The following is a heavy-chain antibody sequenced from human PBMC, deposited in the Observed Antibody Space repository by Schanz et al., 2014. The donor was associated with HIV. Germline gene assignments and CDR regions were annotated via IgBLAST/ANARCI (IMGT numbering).Heavy chain of an antibody. J-gene: IGHJ6*02. CDR1: GFTFDDYA. V-gene: IGHV3-9*01. CDR2: ITWNSITI. D-gene: IGHD1-1*01. Sequence: EVQLVESGGGLVQPGRSLRLSCAASGFTFDDYAMHWVRQVPGKGLEWVSGITWNSITIDYADSVKGRFSISRDSAKNALYLQMNSLRGDDTAVYYCARRDTGTLYYYYHYGMDVWGQGTTVTVSS. CDR3: ARRDTGTLYYYYHYGMDV.